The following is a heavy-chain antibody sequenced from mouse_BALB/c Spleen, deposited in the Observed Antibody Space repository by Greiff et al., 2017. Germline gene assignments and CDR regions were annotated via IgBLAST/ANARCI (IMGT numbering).Heavy chain of an antibody. V-gene: IGHV1-66*01. CDR2: IFPGSGNT. Sequence: QVQLQQSGPELVKPGASVKISCKASGYSFTSYYIHWVKQRPGQGLEWIGWIFPGSGNTKYNEKFKGKATLTADTSSSTAYMQLSSLTSEDSAVYFCARSYGNSAWFADWGQGTLVTVSA. CDR1: GYSFTSYY. J-gene: IGHJ3*01. CDR3: ARSYGNSAWFAD. D-gene: IGHD2-10*02.